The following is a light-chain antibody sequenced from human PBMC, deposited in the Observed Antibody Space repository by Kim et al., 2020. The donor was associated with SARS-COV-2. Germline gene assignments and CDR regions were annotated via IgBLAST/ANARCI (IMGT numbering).Light chain of an antibody. J-gene: IGKJ5*01. Sequence: SPGERVTLSCRASQSVSACYLAWYQQKPGQAPRLLIYDASSRATGIPDRFSGSGSATDFTLTISRLEPEDSAVYYCQYYGSPPITFGQGTRLEIK. CDR1: QSVSACY. V-gene: IGKV3-20*01. CDR2: DAS. CDR3: QYYGSPPIT.